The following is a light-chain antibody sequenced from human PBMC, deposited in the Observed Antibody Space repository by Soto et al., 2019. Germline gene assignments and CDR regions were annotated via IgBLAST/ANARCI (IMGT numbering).Light chain of an antibody. J-gene: IGLJ1*01. CDR3: QSHDSSLSDYV. Sequence: QSALTQPPSVSVAPGQRVTICCTGSSSNIGAGYDVHWYQQLPGTAPKLLIYGNSNRPSGVPDRFSGSKSGTSASLAITGLHAEDEADFYCQSHDSSLSDYVFGTGTKVTVL. V-gene: IGLV1-40*01. CDR1: SSNIGAGYD. CDR2: GNS.